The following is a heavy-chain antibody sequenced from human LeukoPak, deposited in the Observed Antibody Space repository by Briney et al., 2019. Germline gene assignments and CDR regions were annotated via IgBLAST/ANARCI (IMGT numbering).Heavy chain of an antibody. J-gene: IGHJ4*02. V-gene: IGHV1-69*04. CDR3: AVELSTVSPIDY. Sequence: GSSVKVSCKASGGTFSSYAISWVRQAPGQGLEWMGRIIPTLGIANYAQKFQGRVTITADKSTSTAYMELSSLRSEDTAVYYCAVELSTVSPIDYWGQGTLVTVSS. CDR1: GGTFSSYA. D-gene: IGHD4-11*01. CDR2: IIPTLGIA.